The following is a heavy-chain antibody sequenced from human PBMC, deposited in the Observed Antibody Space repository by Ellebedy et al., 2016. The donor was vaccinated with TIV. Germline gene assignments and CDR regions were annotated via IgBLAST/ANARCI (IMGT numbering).Heavy chain of an antibody. V-gene: IGHV3-23*01. CDR1: GFTFSSYA. CDR3: ARDWDNAGWYVEYFQH. J-gene: IGHJ1*01. D-gene: IGHD6-19*01. Sequence: GESLKISCAASGFTFSSYAMAWVRQAPGKGLEWVSSISGSGQNTYNPDSLKGRFSPFRDNSKNTLYLQMDRLTAEDTAVYYCARDWDNAGWYVEYFQHWGQGALVTVSS. CDR2: ISGSGQNT.